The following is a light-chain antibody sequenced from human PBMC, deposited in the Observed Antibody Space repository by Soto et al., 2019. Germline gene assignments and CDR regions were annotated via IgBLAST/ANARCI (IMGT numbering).Light chain of an antibody. V-gene: IGLV1-51*02. Sequence: QSVLTQPPSVSAAPGQKVTISCSGSSSNIGNNYVSWYQHLPGTAPRLLIFENNKRRSGIPGRFSGSKSGTSATLTITGLQTGDEADYYCGTWDIRLNINWVFGGGTKLTVL. CDR3: GTWDIRLNINWV. CDR2: ENN. CDR1: SSNIGNNY. J-gene: IGLJ3*02.